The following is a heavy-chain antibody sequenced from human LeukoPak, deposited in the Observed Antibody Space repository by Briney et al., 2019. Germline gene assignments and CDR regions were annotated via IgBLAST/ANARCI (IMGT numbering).Heavy chain of an antibody. V-gene: IGHV3-13*01. D-gene: IGHD6-13*01. CDR3: ARAAYSSTWYSRYFDL. CDR1: GFTFSSYD. J-gene: IGHJ2*01. CDR2: IGTAGEI. Sequence: GGSLRLSCAASGFTFSSYDIHWVRQATGRGLEWVSGIGTAGEIYYPGSVKGRFTISRENAKNSLYLQMNSLRAGDTAVYYCARAAYSSTWYSRYFDLWGRGTLVAVSS.